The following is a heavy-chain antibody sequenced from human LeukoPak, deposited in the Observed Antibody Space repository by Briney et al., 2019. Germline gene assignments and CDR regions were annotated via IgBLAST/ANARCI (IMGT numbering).Heavy chain of an antibody. D-gene: IGHD3-10*01. J-gene: IGHJ6*02. Sequence: SVKVSFKASGFTFTSSAMQWVRQARGQRLEWIGWIVVGSGNTNYAQKFQERVTITRDMSTSTAYMELSSLRSEDTAVYYCAAGPKGTAGMDVWGQGTTVTVSS. CDR2: IVVGSGNT. V-gene: IGHV1-58*02. CDR3: AAGPKGTAGMDV. CDR1: GFTFTSSA.